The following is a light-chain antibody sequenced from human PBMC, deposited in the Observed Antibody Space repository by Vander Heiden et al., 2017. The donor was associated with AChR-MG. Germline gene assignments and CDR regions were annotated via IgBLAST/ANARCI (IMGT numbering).Light chain of an antibody. CDR3: QVWDSSSDHLYV. CDR2: YDS. CDR1: NIGRKS. Sequence: SYVLTQPPSVSVAPGKTARITCGGNNIGRKSVHWYQQKPGQAPVLVIYYDSDRPSGIPERFSGSNSGNTATLTISRVEAGDEADYYCQVWDSSSDHLYVFGTGTKVTVL. J-gene: IGLJ1*01. V-gene: IGLV3-21*04.